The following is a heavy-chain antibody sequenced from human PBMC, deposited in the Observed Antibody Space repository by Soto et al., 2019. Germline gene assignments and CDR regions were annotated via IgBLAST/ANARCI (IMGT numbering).Heavy chain of an antibody. J-gene: IGHJ4*02. CDR3: ARDGDVNTGFGKDY. V-gene: IGHV3-33*01. CDR1: GFTFSSYG. D-gene: IGHD3-16*01. CDR2: IWHDGGNK. Sequence: QVQLVESGGGVVQPGRSLRLSCAASGFTFSSYGMHWVRQAPGKGLEWVAFIWHDGGNKFYVESVKGRFTISGDNSKNTLYLQMTSLSAEDTAMYYCARDGDVNTGFGKDYWGQGTLVTVSS.